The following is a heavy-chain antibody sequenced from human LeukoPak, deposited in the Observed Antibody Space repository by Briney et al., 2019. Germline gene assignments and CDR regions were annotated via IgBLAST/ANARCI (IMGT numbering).Heavy chain of an antibody. D-gene: IGHD2-15*01. CDR2: INHSGST. V-gene: IGHV4-34*01. CDR1: GGSFSGYY. Sequence: SETLSLTCAVYGGSFSGYYWSWIRQPPGKGLEWIREINHSGSTNYNPSLKSRVTISVDTSKNQFSLKLSSVTAADTAVYYCARVGCSGGSCYSGFDYWGQGTLVTVSS. J-gene: IGHJ4*02. CDR3: ARVGCSGGSCYSGFDY.